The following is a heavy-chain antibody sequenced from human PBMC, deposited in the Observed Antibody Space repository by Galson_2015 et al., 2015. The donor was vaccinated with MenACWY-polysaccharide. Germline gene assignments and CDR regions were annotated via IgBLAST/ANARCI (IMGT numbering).Heavy chain of an antibody. CDR2: ISQGGST. V-gene: IGHV4-4*02. D-gene: IGHD1-26*01. Sequence: LSLTCAVPGGSIRSTHWGSWVRQPPGKGLEWIGEISQGGSTNYNPSLKSRVTLPIDKSKKQLSLELTSVTAADTAVYYCPRKRGGFNPFGYWGQGTLVTVSS. J-gene: IGHJ4*02. CDR1: GGSIRSTHW. CDR3: PRKRGGFNPFGY.